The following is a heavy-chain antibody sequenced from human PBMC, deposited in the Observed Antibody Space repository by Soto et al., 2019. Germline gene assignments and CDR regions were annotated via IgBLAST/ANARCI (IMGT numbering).Heavy chain of an antibody. Sequence: SLRQSYGDSGFTYSECSLMLVRQAPGKGLEWVANINQDGSEKYYVDSVKGRFTISRDNAKNSLYLQMNGLTAEDTAIYFCARDNGYSYGSDYWGQGT. CDR2: INQDGSEK. D-gene: IGHD5-18*01. CDR1: GFTYSECS. J-gene: IGHJ4*02. CDR3: ARDNGYSYGSDY. V-gene: IGHV3-7*04.